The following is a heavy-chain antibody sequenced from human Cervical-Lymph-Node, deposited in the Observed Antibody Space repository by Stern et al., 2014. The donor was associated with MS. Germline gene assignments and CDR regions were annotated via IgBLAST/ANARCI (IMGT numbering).Heavy chain of an antibody. CDR3: AREAVVRGNSARAFDI. V-gene: IGHV4-59*01. D-gene: IGHD4-23*01. Sequence: VQLVESGPGLVKPSETLSLTCTVSGGSISSYYWSWIRQPPGKGLEWIGDIYYSGSTNYNPSLKSRVTISVDTSKNQFSLKLSSVTAADTAVYYCAREAVVRGNSARAFDIWGQGTMVTVSS. CDR2: IYYSGST. CDR1: GGSISSYY. J-gene: IGHJ3*02.